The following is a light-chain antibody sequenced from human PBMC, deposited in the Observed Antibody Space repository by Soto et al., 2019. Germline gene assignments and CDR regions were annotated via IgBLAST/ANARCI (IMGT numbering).Light chain of an antibody. CDR3: QQDYNLRT. V-gene: IGKV3D-7*01. CDR2: GAS. CDR1: QSVSSSY. Sequence: PGDRVTLSCWASQSVSSSYLTWYKQTPGQAPRLLIYGASTRATGIPARFSGSGSGTDFTLTIRSLKPEDFAVDYCQQDYNLRTFGQGTKVDIK. J-gene: IGKJ1*01.